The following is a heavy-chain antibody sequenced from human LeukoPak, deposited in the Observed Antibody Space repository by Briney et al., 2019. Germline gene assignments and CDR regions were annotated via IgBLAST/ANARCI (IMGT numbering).Heavy chain of an antibody. CDR2: ISSSSSYI. CDR1: GFTFSSYS. J-gene: IGHJ4*02. CDR3: ARELLGYCSSTSCPSDY. V-gene: IGHV3-21*01. Sequence: RGSLRLSCAASGFTFSSYSMNWVRQAPGKGLEWVSSISSSSSYIYYADSVKGRFTISRDNAKNSLYLQMNSLRAEDTAVYYCARELLGYCSSTSCPSDYWGQGTLVTVSS. D-gene: IGHD2-2*01.